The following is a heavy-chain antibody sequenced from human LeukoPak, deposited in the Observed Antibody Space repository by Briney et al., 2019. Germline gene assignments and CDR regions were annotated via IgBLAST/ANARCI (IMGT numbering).Heavy chain of an antibody. CDR1: GFTFSSYA. CDR3: ARIGYSSSSLDY. V-gene: IGHV3-23*01. Sequence: GGSLRLSCAASGFTFSSYAMSWVRQAPGKGLEWVSSFGTSGGTYYADSVRGRFTISRDNSKNTLFLQMNSLRADDTALYYCARIGYSSSSLDYWGQGTLVTVSS. CDR2: FGTSGGT. J-gene: IGHJ4*02. D-gene: IGHD6-6*01.